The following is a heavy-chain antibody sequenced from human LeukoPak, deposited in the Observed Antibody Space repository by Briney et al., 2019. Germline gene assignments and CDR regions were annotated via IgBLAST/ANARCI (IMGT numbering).Heavy chain of an antibody. D-gene: IGHD6-13*01. CDR1: GFTFSSYA. V-gene: IGHV3-30*04. J-gene: IGHJ6*02. Sequence: RRSLRLSCAASGFTFSSYAMHWVRQAPGKGLEWVAVISYDGSNKYYADSVKGRFTISRDNSKNTLYLQMNSLRAEDTAVYYCVASSSWNNAYYYGMDVWGQGTTVTVSS. CDR2: ISYDGSNK. CDR3: VASSSWNNAYYYGMDV.